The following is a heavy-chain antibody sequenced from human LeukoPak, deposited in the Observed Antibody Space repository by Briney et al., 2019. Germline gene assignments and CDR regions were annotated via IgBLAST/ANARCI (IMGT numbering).Heavy chain of an antibody. J-gene: IGHJ4*02. Sequence: ASVKVSCKASGYTFTSYGISWVRQAPGQGLEWMGWISAYNGNTNYAQKLQGRVTMTTDTSTSTAYMELRSLRSDDTAVYYCARAQPVLLWFGELLWGYESFLDYWGQGTLVTVSS. D-gene: IGHD3-10*01. V-gene: IGHV1-18*01. CDR2: ISAYNGNT. CDR1: GYTFTSYG. CDR3: ARAQPVLLWFGELLWGYESFLDY.